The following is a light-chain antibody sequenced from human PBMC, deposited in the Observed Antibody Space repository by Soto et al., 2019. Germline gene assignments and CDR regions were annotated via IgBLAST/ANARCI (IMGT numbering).Light chain of an antibody. CDR2: GNS. J-gene: IGLJ2*01. V-gene: IGLV1-40*01. Sequence: QAVVTQPPSVSGAPGQRVTISCTGSSSNIGAGYNVHWCQQLPGTAPKLLIYGNSNRPSGVPDRFSGSKSGTSASLAITGLQAEDEADYYCQSYDSSLSGSVVFGGGTKLIVL. CDR3: QSYDSSLSGSVV. CDR1: SSNIGAGYN.